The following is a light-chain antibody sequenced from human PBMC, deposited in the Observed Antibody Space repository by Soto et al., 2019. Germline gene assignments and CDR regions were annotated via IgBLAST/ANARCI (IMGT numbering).Light chain of an antibody. Sequence: QSALTQPASVSGSPGQSITISCTGTSSDVGGYKYVSWYQQHPGKTPKLMIYDVSNRPSGVSNRFSGSKSGNTASLTISGLQAEDEADYYCSSYTSSSTPHVFGTGTKRTVL. CDR1: SSDVGGYKY. CDR3: SSYTSSSTPHV. CDR2: DVS. J-gene: IGLJ1*01. V-gene: IGLV2-14*01.